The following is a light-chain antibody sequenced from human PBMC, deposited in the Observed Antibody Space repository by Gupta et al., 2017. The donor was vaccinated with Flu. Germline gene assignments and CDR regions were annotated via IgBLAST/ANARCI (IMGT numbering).Light chain of an antibody. J-gene: IGKJ1*01. CDR3: QQTYSTPWT. CDR2: ASS. CDR1: QNMSSY. Sequence: DIQMTQSPSSLSASVGDRVTITCRASQNMSSYLNWYQQKPGKAPKLLIFASSNLRSEVPSRFSGSGSGTDFTLIINSLQPEDLATYYCQQTYSTPWTFGQGTKVEIK. V-gene: IGKV1-39*01.